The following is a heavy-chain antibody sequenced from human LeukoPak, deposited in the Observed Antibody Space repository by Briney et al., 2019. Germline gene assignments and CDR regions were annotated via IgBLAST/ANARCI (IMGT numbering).Heavy chain of an antibody. V-gene: IGHV3-7*01. CDR1: GFTFSSYW. Sequence: GGSLRLSCAASGFTFSSYWMSWVRQAPGKGLEWVANIKQDGSEKYYVDSVKGRFTISRDNAKDSLYLQMNSLRAEDTAVYYCAKDRVGGWWVDYFDYWGQGTLVTVSS. CDR3: AKDRVGGWWVDYFDY. CDR2: IKQDGSEK. J-gene: IGHJ4*02. D-gene: IGHD6-19*01.